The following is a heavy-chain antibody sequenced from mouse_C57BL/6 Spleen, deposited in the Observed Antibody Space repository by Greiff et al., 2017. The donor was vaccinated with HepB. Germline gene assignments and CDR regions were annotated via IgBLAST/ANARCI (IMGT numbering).Heavy chain of an antibody. CDR3: ARQRKEGFAY. J-gene: IGHJ3*01. V-gene: IGHV1-18*01. CDR2: INPNNGGT. Sequence: EVQLQQSGPELVKPGASVKIPCKASGYTFTDYNMDWVKQSHGKSLEWIGDINPNNGGTIYNQKFKGKATLTVDKSSSTAYMELRSLTTEENEVKYCARQRKEGFAYWGQGTLVTVSA. CDR1: GYTFTDYN.